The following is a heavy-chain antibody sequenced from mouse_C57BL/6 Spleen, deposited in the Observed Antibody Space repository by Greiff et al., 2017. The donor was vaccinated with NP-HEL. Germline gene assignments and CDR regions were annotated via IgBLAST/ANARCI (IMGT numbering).Heavy chain of an antibody. D-gene: IGHD2-10*01. J-gene: IGHJ2*01. CDR2: IHPNGGST. Sequence: QVQLQQPGAELVKPGASVKLSCKASGYTFTSYWMHWVKQRPGQGLEWIGMIHPNGGSTNYNEKFKSKATLTVDKSSSTAYMQLSSLTSEDSAVYYCARGAFYGNYEGYWGQGTTLTVSS. CDR1: GYTFTSYW. V-gene: IGHV1-64*01. CDR3: ARGAFYGNYEGY.